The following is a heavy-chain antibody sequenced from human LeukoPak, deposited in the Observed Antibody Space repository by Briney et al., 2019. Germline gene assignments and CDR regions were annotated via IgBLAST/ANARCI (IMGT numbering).Heavy chain of an antibody. CDR3: ARGPYYYGSGSVDY. V-gene: IGHV4-34*01. CDR1: GGSFSGYY. CDR2: INHSGST. D-gene: IGHD3-10*01. Sequence: SETLSLTCAVYGGSFSGYYWSWIRQPPGKGLEWIGEINHSGSTNYNPSLKSRVTISVDTSKNQFSLKLSSVTAADTAVYYCARGPYYYGSGSVDYWGHGTLVTVSS. J-gene: IGHJ4*01.